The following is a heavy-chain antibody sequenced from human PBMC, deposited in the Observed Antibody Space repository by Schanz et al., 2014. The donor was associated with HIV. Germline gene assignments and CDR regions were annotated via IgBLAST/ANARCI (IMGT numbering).Heavy chain of an antibody. CDR2: LKPNSGET. CDR1: GYTFTDYF. D-gene: IGHD3-10*01. J-gene: IGHJ4*02. CDR3: ARDQNVISMVRGVMGGVDY. Sequence: QVQLVQSGAEVKKPGASVKVSCKASGYTFTDYFVHWVRQAPGQGLEWMAWLKPNSGETKFARKFQGRVTMTRDTSINTAYMELRRLRSDDTAVYYCARDQNVISMVRGVMGGVDYWGQGTLVTVSS. V-gene: IGHV1-2*02.